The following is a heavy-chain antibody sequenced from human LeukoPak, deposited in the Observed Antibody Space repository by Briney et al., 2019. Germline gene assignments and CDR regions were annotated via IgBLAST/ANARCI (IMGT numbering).Heavy chain of an antibody. CDR1: GFTFSSYS. CDR3: ARLRSLEAHFDY. CDR2: ISSSSSYI. V-gene: IGHV3-21*01. J-gene: IGHJ4*02. Sequence: GALRLSCAASGFTFSSYSMNWVRQAPGKGLGWVSSISSSSSYIYYADSVKGRFTISRDNAKNSLYLQMNSLRAEDTAVYYCARLRSLEAHFDYWGQGTLVTVSS. D-gene: IGHD3-3*01.